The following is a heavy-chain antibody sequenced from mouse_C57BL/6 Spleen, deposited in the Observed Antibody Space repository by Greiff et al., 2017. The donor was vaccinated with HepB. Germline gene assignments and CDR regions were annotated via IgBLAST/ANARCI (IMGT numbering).Heavy chain of an antibody. CDR2: IDPENGDT. CDR1: GFNIKDDY. J-gene: IGHJ3*01. V-gene: IGHV14-4*01. Sequence: EVHLVESGAELVRPGASVKLSCTASGFNIKDDYMHWVKQRPEQGLEWIGWIDPENGDTEYASKFQGKATITADTSSNTAYLQLSSLTSEDTAVYYCTTEEFAYWGQGTLVTVSA. CDR3: TTEEFAY.